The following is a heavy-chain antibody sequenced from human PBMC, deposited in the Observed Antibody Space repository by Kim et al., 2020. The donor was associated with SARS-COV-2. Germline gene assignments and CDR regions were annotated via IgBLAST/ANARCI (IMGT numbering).Heavy chain of an antibody. CDR2: T. J-gene: IGHJ6*02. V-gene: IGHV3-64D*09. Sequence: TYCAGSGNGRFTISRDNAKNAVYQQMGSLRVEDTAVYYCVKDFNGWDGMDVWGQGTTVTVSS. CDR3: VKDFNGWDGMDV. D-gene: IGHD1-26*01.